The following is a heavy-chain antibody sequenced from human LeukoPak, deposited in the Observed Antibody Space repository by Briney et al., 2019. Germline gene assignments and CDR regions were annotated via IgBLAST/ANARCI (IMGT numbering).Heavy chain of an antibody. D-gene: IGHD3-9*01. J-gene: IGHJ6*02. CDR2: ISAYNGNT. CDR3: ARDGLYYDILTGYPHYYYYYGMDV. Sequence: ASVKVSCKASGYTFTSYGISWVRQAPGQGLEWMGWISAYNGNTNYAQKLQGRVTMTTDTSTSTAYMELRSLRSDDTAVYYCARDGLYYDILTGYPHYYYYYGMDVWGQGTTVTVSS. CDR1: GYTFTSYG. V-gene: IGHV1-18*01.